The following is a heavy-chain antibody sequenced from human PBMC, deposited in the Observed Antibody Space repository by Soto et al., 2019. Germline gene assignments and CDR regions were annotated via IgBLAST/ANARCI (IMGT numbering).Heavy chain of an antibody. J-gene: IGHJ6*03. CDR2: INPNGGVT. Sequence: QVQLVQSGAEVKRPGASVTVSCRSSGDTFNDYYIHWVRQAPGQGLEWMGWINPNGGVTKYAQKFQGWVSMTRDTSIRTVYMQLRRLRSDDTAVYYCARESGGATATLDYSYFYMDVWGTGTTVTVSS. CDR1: GDTFNDYY. V-gene: IGHV1-2*04. D-gene: IGHD5-12*01. CDR3: ARESGGATATLDYSYFYMDV.